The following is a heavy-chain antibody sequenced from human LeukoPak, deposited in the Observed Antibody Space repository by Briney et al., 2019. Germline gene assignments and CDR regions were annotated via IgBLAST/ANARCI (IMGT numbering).Heavy chain of an antibody. V-gene: IGHV3-43*01. Sequence: PGGSLRLSCAASGFTFDDYTMHWVRQAPGKGLEWVSLISWDGGSTYYADSVKGRFTISRDNSKNSLYLQMNSLRTEDTALYYCARSSGIEGWFDPWGQGTLVTVSS. CDR2: ISWDGGST. CDR1: GFTFDDYT. J-gene: IGHJ5*02. D-gene: IGHD1-26*01. CDR3: ARSSGIEGWFDP.